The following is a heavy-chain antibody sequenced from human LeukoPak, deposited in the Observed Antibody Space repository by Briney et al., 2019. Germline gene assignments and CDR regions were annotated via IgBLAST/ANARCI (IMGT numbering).Heavy chain of an antibody. D-gene: IGHD2-21*02. CDR3: ARANCGGDCYSPTVALNWFDP. J-gene: IGHJ5*02. CDR1: GGSISSYY. CDR2: IYYSGST. Sequence: SETLSLTCTVSGGSISSYYWSWIRQPPGKGLEWIGYIYYSGSTNYNSSLKSRVTISVDTSKNQFSLKLSSVTAADTAVYYCARANCGGDCYSPTVALNWFDPWGQGTLVTVSS. V-gene: IGHV4-59*08.